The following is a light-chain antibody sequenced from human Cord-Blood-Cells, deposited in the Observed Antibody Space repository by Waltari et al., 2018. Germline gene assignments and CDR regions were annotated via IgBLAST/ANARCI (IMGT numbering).Light chain of an antibody. CDR1: QSVSSY. Sequence: EIVLTQSPATLSLSPGERATLSCRASQSVSSYLAWYQQKPGQAPRLLIYDAANRATGIPARFSGRGSGTDFTLTSSSLEPEDFAVYYCQQRSNWPTFGGGTKVEIK. V-gene: IGKV3-11*01. CDR3: QQRSNWPT. J-gene: IGKJ4*01. CDR2: DAA.